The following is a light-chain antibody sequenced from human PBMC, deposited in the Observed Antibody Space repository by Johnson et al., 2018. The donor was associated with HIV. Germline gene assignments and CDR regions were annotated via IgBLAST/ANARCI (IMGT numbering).Light chain of an antibody. CDR2: DND. Sequence: QSVLTQPPSVSAAPGQTVTISCSGSSSNIGNNYVSWYHHLPGTAPKLLIYDNDKRPSGTPDRFSGSKSATSATLGITGLQTGDEADYYCGTWETSLSDGLLYGCGPGTKVTVL. CDR3: GTWETSLSDGLLYG. V-gene: IGLV1-51*01. J-gene: IGLJ1*01. CDR1: SSNIGNNY.